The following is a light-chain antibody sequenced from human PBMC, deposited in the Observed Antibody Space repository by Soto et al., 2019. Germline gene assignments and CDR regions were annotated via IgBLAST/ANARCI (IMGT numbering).Light chain of an antibody. CDR3: QKYNSAPPT. V-gene: IGKV1-27*01. J-gene: IGKJ2*01. Sequence: DIQMTQSPSSLSASVGDRVTITCRASQGISNYLAWYQQKPGKVPKLLIYAASTLQSGVPSRFSGSGSGTDFPLTISSLPPEDVATYYCQKYNSAPPTVGQGTKLEIK. CDR1: QGISNY. CDR2: AAS.